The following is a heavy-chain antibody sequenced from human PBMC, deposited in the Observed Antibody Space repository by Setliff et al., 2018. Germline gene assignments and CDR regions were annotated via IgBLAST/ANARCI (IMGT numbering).Heavy chain of an antibody. D-gene: IGHD2-15*01. Sequence: LTCNVSGASISSGSHYWSWIRQSAGEKPTWIGHVYSTGSTNYNPSFESRVSISVDKSNNQFSLKMTSVTAADTAMYYCVRDRYGRNSDGSGVYNWFDSWGQGILVTVS. V-gene: IGHV4-61*09. J-gene: IGHJ5*01. CDR3: VRDRYGRNSDGSGVYNWFDS. CDR2: VYSTGST. CDR1: GASISSGSHY.